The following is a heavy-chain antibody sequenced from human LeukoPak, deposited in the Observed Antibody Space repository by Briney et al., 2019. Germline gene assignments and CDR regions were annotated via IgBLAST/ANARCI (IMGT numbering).Heavy chain of an antibody. D-gene: IGHD3-16*01. CDR1: GYTFTSYG. CDR3: ARDPGGVNIPRYCFYMDV. V-gene: IGHV1-2*02. CDR2: INPNSGGT. Sequence: ASVKVSCKASGYTFTSYGISWVRQAPGQGLEWMGWINPNSGGTNYAQKFQGRVTMTIDTSISTAYMELSRLKSDDTAVYYCARDPGGVNIPRYCFYMDVWGKGTTVTISS. J-gene: IGHJ6*03.